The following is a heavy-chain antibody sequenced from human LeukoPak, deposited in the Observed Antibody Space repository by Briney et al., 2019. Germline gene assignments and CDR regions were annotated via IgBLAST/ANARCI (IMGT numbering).Heavy chain of an antibody. D-gene: IGHD3-3*01. CDR1: GYSTSNFYS. Sequence: SETLSLTCTVSGYSTSNFYSWGWVRQPPEKGLEWIASMDQSGSTYSNPSLESRVTISVDTSKNQFSLQLRSVTAADTAVYYCARGVASGEANHDFWGRVGTHYYFDFWGQGSLVTVSS. V-gene: IGHV4-38-2*02. CDR3: ARGVASGEANHDFWGRVGTHYYFDF. CDR2: MDQSGST. J-gene: IGHJ4*02.